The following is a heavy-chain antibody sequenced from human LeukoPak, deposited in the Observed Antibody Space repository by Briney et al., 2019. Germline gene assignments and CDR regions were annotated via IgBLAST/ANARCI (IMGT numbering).Heavy chain of an antibody. CDR2: IRYDGSNK. D-gene: IGHD1-1*01. CDR1: GFTFSSYG. J-gene: IGHJ4*02. Sequence: GGSLRLSCAASGFTFSSYGMHWVRQAPGKGLEWVAFIRYDGSNKYYADSVKGRFTISRDNSKNSLYLQMNSLRVEDTAVYYCARTSGAGSTFDYWGQGTLVTVSS. V-gene: IGHV3-30*02. CDR3: ARTSGAGSTFDY.